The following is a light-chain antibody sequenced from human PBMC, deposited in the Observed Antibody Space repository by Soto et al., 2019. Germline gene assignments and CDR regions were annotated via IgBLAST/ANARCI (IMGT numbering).Light chain of an antibody. V-gene: IGLV2-8*01. CDR2: EVN. CDR1: SRDVGGYNY. CDR3: SSYAGSRNV. J-gene: IGLJ1*01. Sequence: QSALTQPPSASGSPGQSVAISCTGTSRDVGGYNYVSWYQQHPGKAPKLMIYEVNKRPSGVPDRFSGSKSGNTASLTVSGLQAEDEADYYCSSYAGSRNVFGTGTKLTVL.